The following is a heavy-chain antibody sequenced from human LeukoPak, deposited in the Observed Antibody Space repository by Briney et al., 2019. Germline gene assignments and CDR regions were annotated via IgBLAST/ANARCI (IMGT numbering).Heavy chain of an antibody. CDR1: GFTFSSYE. J-gene: IGHJ4*02. V-gene: IGHV3-21*01. CDR2: ISSTSSYI. CDR3: VRRGPATGGNFDY. D-gene: IGHD3-16*01. Sequence: GGSLRPSCAASGFTFSSYEMNWVRQAPGKGLEWVSSISSTSSYIYYADSLKGRFTISRDNSKNSLYLQMNSLGAEDTAVYYCVRRGPATGGNFDYWGQGTLVTVSS.